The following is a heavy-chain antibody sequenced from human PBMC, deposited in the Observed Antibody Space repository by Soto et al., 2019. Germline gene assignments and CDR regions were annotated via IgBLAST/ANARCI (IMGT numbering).Heavy chain of an antibody. D-gene: IGHD6-6*01. V-gene: IGHV4-59*04. J-gene: IGHJ5*02. CDR1: GCSISTYS. CDR3: AGRSSSSLGSLFDP. Sequence: SETLSLTCPVSGCSISTYSWDWIRQPPGKGLEWVGAMYYTGNKNYNTSLESRVTMSVDTSKNQFSLKLRSVTPTDTAVYYCAGRSSSSLGSLFDPWGRGILVTAPQ. CDR2: MYYTGNK.